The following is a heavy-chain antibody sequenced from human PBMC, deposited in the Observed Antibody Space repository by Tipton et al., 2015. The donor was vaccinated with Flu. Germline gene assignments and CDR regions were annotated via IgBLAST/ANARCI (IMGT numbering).Heavy chain of an antibody. V-gene: IGHV4-39*07. J-gene: IGHJ4*02. D-gene: IGHD1-26*01. CDR1: TGSIKSGSSY. Sequence: TLSLTCTVSTGSIKSGSSYWAWIRQSPGKGLEWIGSIFYTGITYYTPSLKSRVPISVDTSKNQFSLRLSAVTAADTAIYYCARETVQGPTTTVDYWGQGTLVTVSS. CDR2: IFYTGIT. CDR3: ARETVQGPTTTVDY.